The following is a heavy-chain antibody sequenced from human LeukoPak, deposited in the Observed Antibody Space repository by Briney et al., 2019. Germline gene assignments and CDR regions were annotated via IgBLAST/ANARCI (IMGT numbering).Heavy chain of an antibody. V-gene: IGHV4-38-2*02. CDR2: IYHSGST. D-gene: IGHD3-22*01. CDR3: ARVRYYDSSGYYYGIDY. Sequence: SETLSLTCTASGYSISSGYYWGWILQPPGKGLEWIVSIYHSGSTYYNPSLKSRVTISVDTSKNQFSLKLSSVTAADTAVYYCARVRYYDSSGYYYGIDYWGQGTLVTVSS. CDR1: GYSISSGYY. J-gene: IGHJ4*02.